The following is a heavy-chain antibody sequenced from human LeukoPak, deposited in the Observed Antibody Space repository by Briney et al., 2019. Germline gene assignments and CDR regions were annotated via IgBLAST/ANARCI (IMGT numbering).Heavy chain of an antibody. J-gene: IGHJ4*02. Sequence: HGEPLKISCKGSGYSFSSYWIGWVRQMPGKGLEWMGIIYPRDSDTRYSPSFRGQVTISVDKSINSAYLQWSSLKASDTAIYYCARRRDGTGSPLEYWGQGTLVTVSS. CDR1: GYSFSSYW. D-gene: IGHD2-8*02. CDR3: ARRRDGTGSPLEY. V-gene: IGHV5-51*01. CDR2: IYPRDSDT.